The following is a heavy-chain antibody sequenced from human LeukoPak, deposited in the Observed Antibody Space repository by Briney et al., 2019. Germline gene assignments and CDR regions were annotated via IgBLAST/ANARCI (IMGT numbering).Heavy chain of an antibody. V-gene: IGHV3-21*01. CDR2: ISSSSSYI. Sequence: GGSLRLSCAASGFAFSSYSMNWVRQAPGKGLEWVSSISSSSSYIYYADSVKGRFTISRDNAKNSLYLQMNSLRAEDTAVYYCARDSARYCSGGSCPQGDYWGQGTLVTVSS. CDR1: GFAFSSYS. J-gene: IGHJ4*02. D-gene: IGHD2-15*01. CDR3: ARDSARYCSGGSCPQGDY.